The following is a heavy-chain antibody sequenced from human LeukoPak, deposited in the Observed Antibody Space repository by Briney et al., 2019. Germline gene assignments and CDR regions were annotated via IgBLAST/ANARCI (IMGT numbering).Heavy chain of an antibody. CDR3: AREICSSTSCNWFDP. V-gene: IGHV1-46*01. D-gene: IGHD2-2*01. J-gene: IGHJ5*02. Sequence: ASVKVSCKASGYTFTSYYMHWVRQAPGQGLEWMGIINPSGGSTSYAQKFQGRVTMTRDTSTSTVYMELSSLRSEDTAVYYCAREICSSTSCNWFDPWGQGTLVTVSS. CDR2: INPSGGST. CDR1: GYTFTSYY.